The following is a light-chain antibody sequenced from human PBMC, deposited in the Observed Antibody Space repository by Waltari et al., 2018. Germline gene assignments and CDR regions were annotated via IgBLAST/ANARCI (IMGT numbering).Light chain of an antibody. CDR3: SSYSRGSSFVL. V-gene: IGLV2-23*02. CDR2: EVT. J-gene: IGLJ2*01. Sequence: QSALTQPASVSGSPGQSITISCTGTSGDIGGFALVSWYQQHPGKVPRLLIYEVTTRPSGVSSRFSGSKSDNSATLTISALPTEDEADYYCSSYSRGSSFVLFGGGTRLTVL. CDR1: SGDIGGFAL.